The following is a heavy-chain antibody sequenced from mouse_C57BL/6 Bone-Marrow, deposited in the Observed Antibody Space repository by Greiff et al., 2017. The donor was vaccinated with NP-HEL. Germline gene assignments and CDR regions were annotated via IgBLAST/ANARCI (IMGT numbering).Heavy chain of an antibody. CDR2: IDPSDSYT. J-gene: IGHJ3*01. CDR1: GYTFTSYW. Sequence: QVQLQQPGAELVKPGASVKLSCKASGYTFTSYWMQWVKQRPGQGLEWIGEIDPSDSYTNYNQKFKGKATLTVDTSSSTAYMQLSSLTSEDSAVYYCARSTGTEAYWGQGTLVTVSA. CDR3: ARSTGTEAY. D-gene: IGHD4-1*01. V-gene: IGHV1-50*01.